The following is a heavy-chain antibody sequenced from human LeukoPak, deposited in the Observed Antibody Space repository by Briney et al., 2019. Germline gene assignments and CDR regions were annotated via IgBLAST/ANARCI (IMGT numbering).Heavy chain of an antibody. CDR3: AKELASSGLVYYYYGMDV. V-gene: IGHV3-7*01. D-gene: IGHD3-22*01. J-gene: IGHJ6*02. CDR1: GFTFNHYW. CDR2: IKQDGSEK. Sequence: GGSLRLSCAASGFTFNHYWMTWVRQAPERGLEWVANIKQDGSEKYYVDSVKGRFTVSRDNAKNSVYLQMNSLRAEDTAVYYCAKELASSGLVYYYYGMDVWGQGTTVTVSS.